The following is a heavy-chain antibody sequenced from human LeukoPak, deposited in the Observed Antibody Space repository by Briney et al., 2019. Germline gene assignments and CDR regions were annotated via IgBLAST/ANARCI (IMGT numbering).Heavy chain of an antibody. CDR1: GGTFSSYA. V-gene: IGHV1-69*13. CDR2: IIPIFGTA. CDR3: ARQTRSSQMATITYFDY. J-gene: IGHJ4*02. Sequence: SVKVSCKASGGTFSSYAISWVRQAPGQGLEWMGGIIPIFGTANYAQKFQGRVTITADESTSTAYMELSSLRSEDTAVYYCARQTRSSQMATITYFDYWGQGTLVTVSS. D-gene: IGHD5-24*01.